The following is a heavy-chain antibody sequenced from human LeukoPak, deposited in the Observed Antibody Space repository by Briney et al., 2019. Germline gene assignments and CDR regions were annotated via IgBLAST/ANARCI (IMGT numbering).Heavy chain of an antibody. V-gene: IGHV4-34*01. J-gene: IGHJ5*02. CDR3: AREVDAAAAYNWFDP. Sequence: SETLSLTCAVYGGSFSGYYWSWIRQPPGKGLEWIGEINHSGSTNYNPSLKSRVTISVDTSKNQFSLKLSSVTAADTAVYYCAREVDAAAAYNWFDPWGQGTLVTVSS. D-gene: IGHD2-2*01. CDR1: GGSFSGYY. CDR2: INHSGST.